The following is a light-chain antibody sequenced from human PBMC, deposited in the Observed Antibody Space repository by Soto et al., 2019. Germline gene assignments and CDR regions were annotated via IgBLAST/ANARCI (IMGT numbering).Light chain of an antibody. CDR3: QHFRA. J-gene: IGKJ5*01. CDR1: QSVSSSF. Sequence: IVLTQSPGTLSLSPGERPTLSCRASQSVSSSFLAWYQQKRGQPPRLLTYGASSRATGIPDRFSGSESGTDFTLTLSRVEPDDFAVYYCQHFRAFGQGTRLEI. CDR2: GAS. V-gene: IGKV3-20*01.